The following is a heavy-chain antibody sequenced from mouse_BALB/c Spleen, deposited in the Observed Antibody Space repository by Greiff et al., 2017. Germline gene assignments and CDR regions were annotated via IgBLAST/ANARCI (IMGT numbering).Heavy chain of an antibody. Sequence: EVMLVESGGGLVKPGGSLKLSCAASGFTFSSYAMSWVRQTPEKRLEWVASISSGGSTYHPDSVKGRFTISRDNARNILYLQMSSLRSEDTAMYYCARDGSSSFWFAYWGQGTLVTVSA. V-gene: IGHV5-6-5*01. CDR3: ARDGSSSFWFAY. D-gene: IGHD1-1*01. CDR1: GFTFSSYA. J-gene: IGHJ3*01. CDR2: ISSGGST.